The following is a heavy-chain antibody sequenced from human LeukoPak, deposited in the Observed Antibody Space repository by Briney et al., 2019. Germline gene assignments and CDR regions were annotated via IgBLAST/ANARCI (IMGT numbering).Heavy chain of an antibody. J-gene: IGHJ5*02. Sequence: ASVKVSRKASGYTFTGYYMHWVRQAPGQGLEWMGWINPNSGGTNYAQKFQGRVTMTRDTSISTAYMELSRLRSDDTAVYYCARLDYWRLWFDPWGQGTLVTVSS. CDR3: ARLDYWRLWFDP. V-gene: IGHV1-2*02. CDR1: GYTFTGYY. CDR2: INPNSGGT. D-gene: IGHD3-3*01.